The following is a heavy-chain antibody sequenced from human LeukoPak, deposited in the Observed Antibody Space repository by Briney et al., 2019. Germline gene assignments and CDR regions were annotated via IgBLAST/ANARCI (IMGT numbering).Heavy chain of an antibody. CDR1: GYTLTELS. V-gene: IGHV1-46*01. CDR3: ARDHGLSVVVPAARSGSYYMDV. CDR2: INPSGGST. Sequence: ASVKVSCKVSGYTLTELSMHWVRQAPGKGLEWMGIINPSGGSTSYAQKFQGRVTMTRDTSTSTVYMELSSLRSEDTAVYYCARDHGLSVVVPAARSGSYYMDVWGKGTTVTVSS. J-gene: IGHJ6*03. D-gene: IGHD2-2*01.